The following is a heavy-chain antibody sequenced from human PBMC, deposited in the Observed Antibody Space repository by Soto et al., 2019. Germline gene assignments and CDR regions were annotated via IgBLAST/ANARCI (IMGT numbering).Heavy chain of an antibody. CDR1: GGSISSYY. CDR2: IYYSGST. Sequence: PSETLSLTCTVSGGSISSYYWSWIRQPPGKGLEWIGYIYYSGSTNYNPSLKSRVTISVDTSKNQFSLKLGSVTAADTAVYYCARDGGIAAAGTYYYYYYMDVWGKGTTVTVSS. J-gene: IGHJ6*03. CDR3: ARDGGIAAAGTYYYYYYMDV. V-gene: IGHV4-59*01. D-gene: IGHD6-13*01.